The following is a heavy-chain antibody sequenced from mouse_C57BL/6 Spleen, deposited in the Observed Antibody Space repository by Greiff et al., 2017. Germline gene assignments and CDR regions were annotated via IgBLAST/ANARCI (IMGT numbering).Heavy chain of an antibody. D-gene: IGHD2-1*01. J-gene: IGHJ2*01. CDR2: IDPSSGGT. V-gene: IGHV1-62-3*01. CDR1: GYTFTSYW. Sequence: QVQLQQSGAELVKPGASVKLSCKASGYTFTSYWMHWVKQRPGRGLEWIGRIDPSSGGTKYNEKFKSKATLTVDKTTSTAYMQLSSLTSEDSAVYDCSRGCFYYWGRGTVTTLTVAT. CDR3: SRGCFYYWG.